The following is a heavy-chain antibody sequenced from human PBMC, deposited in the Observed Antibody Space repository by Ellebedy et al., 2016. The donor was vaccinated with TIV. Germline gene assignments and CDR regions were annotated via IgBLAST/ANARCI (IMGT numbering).Heavy chain of an antibody. V-gene: IGHV3-73*01. CDR1: GFTFSGSA. CDR2: IRGKAKSYAT. D-gene: IGHD4-17*01. CDR3: TRDYGDYDYYGLDV. J-gene: IGHJ6*02. Sequence: GESLKISCEASGFTFSGSAMHWVRQASGNGLEWIGRIRGKAKSYATAYAASVKGRFIISRDDSKNTAYLQRNSLKAEDTAVYYCTRDYGDYDYYGLDVWGQGTTVTVSS.